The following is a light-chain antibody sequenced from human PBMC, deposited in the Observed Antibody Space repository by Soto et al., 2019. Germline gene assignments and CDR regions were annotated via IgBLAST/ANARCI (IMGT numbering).Light chain of an antibody. Sequence: IQLTQSPSSRSASVGDRVTITCRASKGVRTYLAWYQQRPVNAPKLLIYDASAFESGVPSRFSSSGSGTEFPLTISSLQPDDLATYYCQQYNSYSKFGQGTKV. J-gene: IGKJ1*01. V-gene: IGKV1-5*01. CDR1: KGVRTY. CDR2: DAS. CDR3: QQYNSYSK.